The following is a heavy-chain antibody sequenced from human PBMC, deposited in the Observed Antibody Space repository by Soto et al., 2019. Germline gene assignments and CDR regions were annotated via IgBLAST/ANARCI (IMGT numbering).Heavy chain of an antibody. D-gene: IGHD6-19*01. CDR2: IVPLFRTT. Sequence: QVQLVQSGAEVKKPGSSVKVSCKTSGDTFTSYAISWVRQAPGQALEWVGGIVPLFRTTDYAQKFQGRVTITADESTNTVYMDLSSLKSEDTAIYYCARNLLAVAGRHGDWGQETLVTVSS. J-gene: IGHJ4*02. CDR1: GDTFTSYA. CDR3: ARNLLAVAGRHGD. V-gene: IGHV1-69*01.